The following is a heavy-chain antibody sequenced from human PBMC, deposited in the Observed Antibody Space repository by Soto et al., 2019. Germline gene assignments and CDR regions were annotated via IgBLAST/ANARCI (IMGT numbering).Heavy chain of an antibody. V-gene: IGHV1-18*04. CDR2: IGAYNGNT. CDR3: ATDPFCGSAPGCSALDA. CDR1: GYPFTGSG. J-gene: IGHJ6*02. Sequence: ASVKVSCKASGYPFTGSGFSWVRQAPGQGLEWMGWIGAYNGNTLYAQKFKGRVTMTTDTSTSTAYMELGSLRSDDTAVYYCATDPFCGSAPGCSALDAWGQGTTVTVSS. D-gene: IGHD2-21*01.